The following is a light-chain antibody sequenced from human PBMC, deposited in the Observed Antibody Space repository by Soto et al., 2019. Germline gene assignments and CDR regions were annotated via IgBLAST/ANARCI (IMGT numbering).Light chain of an antibody. J-gene: IGLJ1*01. Sequence: QSVLTQPASVSGSPGQSITISCTGSRSDVGNYNLVSWYQQYPGEAPKLMIYEVNKLPSGVSNRFSGCKSANTASLTISGLQAEDEADYYCCSYAGSSTYVFGTGTKVTVL. CDR2: EVN. CDR3: CSYAGSSTYV. V-gene: IGLV2-23*02. CDR1: RSDVGNYNL.